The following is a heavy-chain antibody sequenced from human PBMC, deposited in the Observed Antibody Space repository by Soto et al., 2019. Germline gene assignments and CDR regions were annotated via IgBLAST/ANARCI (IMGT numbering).Heavy chain of an antibody. Sequence: SWVRQAPGNKGLEWVSLIGPNGGSTNYADSAKGRFTISRDNSKNTLYLQMYSLRAEDTAIYYCARSLRYNWNNEYYFDYWGQGTLVTVSS. CDR3: ARSLRYNWNNEYYFDY. V-gene: IGHV3-23*01. CDR2: IGPNGGST. D-gene: IGHD1-20*01. J-gene: IGHJ4*02.